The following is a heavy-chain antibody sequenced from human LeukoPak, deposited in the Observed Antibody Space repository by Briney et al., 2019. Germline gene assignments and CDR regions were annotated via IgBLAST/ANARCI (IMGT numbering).Heavy chain of an antibody. CDR1: GGSISSGDYY. Sequence: PSETLSLTCTVSGGSISSGDYYWSWIRQPPGKGLEWIGYIYYSGSTYYNPSLKSRVTISVDTSKNQFSLTLTSVTAADTAVYYCARDRSGSLLGAWGQGTLVTVSS. CDR2: IYYSGST. V-gene: IGHV4-30-4*02. CDR3: ARDRSGSLLGA. D-gene: IGHD1-26*01. J-gene: IGHJ4*02.